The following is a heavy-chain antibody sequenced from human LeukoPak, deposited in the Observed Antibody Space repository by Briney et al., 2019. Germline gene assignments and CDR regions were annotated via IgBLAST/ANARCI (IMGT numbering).Heavy chain of an antibody. Sequence: WASVKVSCKASGYTFTSYYMHWVRQAPGQGLEWMGIINPSGGSTSYAQKFQGRVTMTRDTSTSTVYMEVSSLRSEDTAVYYCARDMDKLGDYYGMDVWGQGTTVVVSS. V-gene: IGHV1-46*01. J-gene: IGHJ6*02. CDR1: GYTFTSYY. CDR3: ARDMDKLGDYYGMDV. D-gene: IGHD3-16*01. CDR2: INPSGGST.